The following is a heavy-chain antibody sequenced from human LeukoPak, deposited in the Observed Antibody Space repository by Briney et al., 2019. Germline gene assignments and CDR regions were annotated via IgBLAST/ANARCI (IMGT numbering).Heavy chain of an antibody. J-gene: IGHJ4*02. V-gene: IGHV3-30*04. D-gene: IGHD3-10*01. Sequence: GGSLRLSCAASGFTFSNYAMHWVRQAPGKGLEWVAVISYDGSNKYYADSVTDRFTISRDNSENTLYLQMNSLRTEDTAVYYCARDNGVTMVRGVVMGLEWHDYYFDYWGQGTLVTVSS. CDR3: ARDNGVTMVRGVVMGLEWHDYYFDY. CDR2: ISYDGSNK. CDR1: GFTFSNYA.